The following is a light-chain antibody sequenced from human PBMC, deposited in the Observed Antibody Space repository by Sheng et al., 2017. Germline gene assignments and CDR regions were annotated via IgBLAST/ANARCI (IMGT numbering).Light chain of an antibody. Sequence: EIELTQSPATLSLSPGERATLSCRASQSVSSNLAWYQQKPGQAPRLLIYGASTRATGIPGRFSGSGSGTEFTLTISNLESEDFAVYYCQQYRKWYSFGQGTKLEIK. CDR3: QQYRKWYS. CDR1: QSVSSN. J-gene: IGKJ2*03. CDR2: GAS. V-gene: IGKV3-15*01.